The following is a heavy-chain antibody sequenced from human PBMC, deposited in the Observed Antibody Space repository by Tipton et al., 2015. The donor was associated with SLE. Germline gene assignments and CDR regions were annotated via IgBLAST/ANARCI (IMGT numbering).Heavy chain of an antibody. J-gene: IGHJ4*02. CDR2: ISVYNGYT. V-gene: IGHV1-18*01. Sequence: QVQLVQSGVEVKKPGASVKVSCKASGYTFIHKGISWVRQAPGQGLEFMGWISVYNGYTNYAQKFQGRVTLTTDISTSTAYMELRSLRSDDTAVYYCARVVVGAFDYWGQGTLVTVSS. D-gene: IGHD2-15*01. CDR1: GYTFIHKG. CDR3: ARVVVGAFDY.